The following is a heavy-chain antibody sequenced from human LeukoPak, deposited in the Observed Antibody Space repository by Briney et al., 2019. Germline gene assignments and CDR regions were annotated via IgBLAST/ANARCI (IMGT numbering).Heavy chain of an antibody. CDR2: IGPTGDST. Sequence: PGGSLRLSCAASGFTFSTYAMSWVRQAPGKGLEWVSVIGPTGDSTYYADSVKGRFSISRDNSKNTLYLQTNSLRAEDTAVYYCAKDPNPAYCGGDCYHHWGQGSLVTVSS. CDR1: GFTFSTYA. J-gene: IGHJ5*02. D-gene: IGHD2-21*02. CDR3: AKDPNPAYCGGDCYHH. V-gene: IGHV3-23*01.